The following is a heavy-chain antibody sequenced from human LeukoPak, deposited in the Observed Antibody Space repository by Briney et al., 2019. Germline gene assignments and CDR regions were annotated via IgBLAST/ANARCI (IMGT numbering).Heavy chain of an antibody. D-gene: IGHD3-3*01. V-gene: IGHV4-38-2*02. J-gene: IGHJ3*02. CDR1: GYSISSGYY. Sequence: SETLSLTCTVSGYSISSGYYWGWIRQPPGKGLEWIGSIYHSGSTYYNPSLKSRVTISVDTSKNQFSLKLSSVTAADTAVYYCARELQQNYDFWSGSYYKNAFDIWGQGTMVTVSS. CDR3: ARELQQNYDFWSGSYYKNAFDI. CDR2: IYHSGST.